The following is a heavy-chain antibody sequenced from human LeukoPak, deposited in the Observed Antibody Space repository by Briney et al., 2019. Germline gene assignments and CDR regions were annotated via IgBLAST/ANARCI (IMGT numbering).Heavy chain of an antibody. CDR1: GGTFSSYA. J-gene: IGHJ4*02. V-gene: IGHV1-69*13. Sequence: ASVKVSCKASGGTFSSYAISWVRQAPGQGLEWMGGIIPIFGTANYAQKFQGRVTITADESTSTAYMELSSLRSEGTAVYYCAGDDSSSSTEEFDYWGQGTLVTVSS. CDR2: IIPIFGTA. D-gene: IGHD6-6*01. CDR3: AGDDSSSSTEEFDY.